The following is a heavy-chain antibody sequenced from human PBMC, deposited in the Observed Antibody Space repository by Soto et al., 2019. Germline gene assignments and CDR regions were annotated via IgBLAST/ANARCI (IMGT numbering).Heavy chain of an antibody. Sequence: VASVKVSCKASGGTFSSYAISWVRQAPGQGLEWMGGIIPIFGTANYAQKFQGRVTITADESTSTAYMELSSLRSEDTAVYYCARDLCSSTSCYPNWFDPWGQGTLVTVSS. CDR3: ARDLCSSTSCYPNWFDP. V-gene: IGHV1-69*13. D-gene: IGHD2-2*01. CDR2: IIPIFGTA. J-gene: IGHJ5*02. CDR1: GGTFSSYA.